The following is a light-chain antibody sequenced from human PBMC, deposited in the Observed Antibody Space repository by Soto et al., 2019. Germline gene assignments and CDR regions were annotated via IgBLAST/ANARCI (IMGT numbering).Light chain of an antibody. CDR2: AAS. J-gene: IGKJ5*01. Sequence: AIRMTQSPSSLSASTGDRVTITCRASQGISSYLAWYQQKPGKAPKLLIYAASTLQSGVPSRFSGSGSGTDFTLTISCLQSEDFAVYYCQRYGSSPPHTFGQGTRLEIK. CDR3: QRYGSSPPHT. CDR1: QGISSY. V-gene: IGKV1-8*01.